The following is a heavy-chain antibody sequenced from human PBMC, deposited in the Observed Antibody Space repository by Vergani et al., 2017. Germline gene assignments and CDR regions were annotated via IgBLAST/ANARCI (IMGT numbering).Heavy chain of an antibody. CDR2: IRPKTDGETT. CDR1: GFTFSSAW. V-gene: IGHV3-15*01. Sequence: EVQPVESGGGLVKPGGSLRLSCTTSGFTFSSAWMSWVRQAPGKGLEWVARIRPKTDGETTDYAAHVKGRFTISRDDSTSTIYLQMNRLKTEDTGVYYCTTLDLIALSAMFDYWGRGTLVSVSS. D-gene: IGHD6-19*01. CDR3: TTLDLIALSAMFDY. J-gene: IGHJ4*02.